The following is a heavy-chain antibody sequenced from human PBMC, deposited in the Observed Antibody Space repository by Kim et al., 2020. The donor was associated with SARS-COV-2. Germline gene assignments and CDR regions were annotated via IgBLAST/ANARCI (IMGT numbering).Heavy chain of an antibody. J-gene: IGHJ4*02. CDR2: INADTGDT. CDR3: ARHYYGSGSLYATDY. Sequence: ASVKVSCKASEYSFNRYALQWVRKAPGQSLEWRGWINADTGDTKYSQRFQGRVTISRDTSASTTYMELNSLTSEDTSVYFCARHYYGSGSLYATDYWGQGILVIVSS. V-gene: IGHV1-3*01. D-gene: IGHD3-10*01. CDR1: EYSFNRYA.